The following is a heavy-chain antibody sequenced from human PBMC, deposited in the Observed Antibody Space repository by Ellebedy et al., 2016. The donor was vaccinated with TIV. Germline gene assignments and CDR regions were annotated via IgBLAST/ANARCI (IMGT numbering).Heavy chain of an antibody. J-gene: IGHJ4*02. D-gene: IGHD3-10*01. CDR1: GFTFSSYA. Sequence: GESLKISCAASGFTFSSYAMSWVRQAPGKGLEWVAFIRYDGSNKYYADSVKGRFTISRDNSKNTLYLQMNSLRAEDTAVYYCAKDGAAWFGESGDYFDYWGQGTLVTVSS. CDR2: IRYDGSNK. CDR3: AKDGAAWFGESGDYFDY. V-gene: IGHV3-30*02.